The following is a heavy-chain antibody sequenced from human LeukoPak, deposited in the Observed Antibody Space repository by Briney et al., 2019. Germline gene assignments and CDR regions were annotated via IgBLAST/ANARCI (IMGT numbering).Heavy chain of an antibody. D-gene: IGHD6-19*01. Sequence: GGSLRLSCAASGITFSNAWLTWVRQAPGKGLEWVGRIYRSTNGETTDYGAPVKGRFTMSRDDSKNTLYLQMNSLKTEDTAVYYCTAYSSGYCPFCGQGTLVTVSS. CDR2: IYRSTNGETT. J-gene: IGHJ4*02. CDR1: GITFSNAW. V-gene: IGHV3-15*01. CDR3: TAYSSGYCPF.